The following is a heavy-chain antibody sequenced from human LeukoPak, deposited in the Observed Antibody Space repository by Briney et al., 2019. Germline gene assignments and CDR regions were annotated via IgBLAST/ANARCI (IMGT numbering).Heavy chain of an antibody. Sequence: PGGSLRLSCAGAGFIFGDYGMNWVRQAPGKGLEWVAGINWNGGSTAYVDSVKGRFTISRDNAKNSLYLQMNSLRAEDTAVYYCARDLSGVTGYTYGRGIDYWGQGTLVTVSS. CDR1: GFIFGDYG. J-gene: IGHJ4*02. V-gene: IGHV3-20*04. CDR3: ARDLSGVTGYTYGRGIDY. D-gene: IGHD5-18*01. CDR2: INWNGGST.